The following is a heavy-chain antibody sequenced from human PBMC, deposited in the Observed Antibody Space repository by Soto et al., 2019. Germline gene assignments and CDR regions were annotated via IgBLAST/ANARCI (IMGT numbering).Heavy chain of an antibody. J-gene: IGHJ4*02. Sequence: SETLSLTCTVSGGSISSYYWSWIRQPPGKGLEWIGYIYYNSNIDYAHKFQGRVTMTTDTSTSTAYMELRGLRSDDTAVYYCAITYYAILTGPFDYWGQGTLVTVSS. V-gene: IGHV4-59*03. CDR1: GGSISSYY. CDR3: AITYYAILTGPFDY. D-gene: IGHD3-9*01. CDR2: IYYNSNI.